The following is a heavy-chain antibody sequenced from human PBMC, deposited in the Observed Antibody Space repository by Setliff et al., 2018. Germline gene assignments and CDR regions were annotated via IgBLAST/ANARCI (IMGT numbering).Heavy chain of an antibody. J-gene: IGHJ4*02. V-gene: IGHV1-8*01. CDR3: ARRGTDSPIAAAVLL. CDR1: GYTFTSYD. Sequence: ASVKVSCKTSGYTFTSYDINWVRQATGQGLEWMGWMNPNSGNTGYAQKFQGRVTMTRNTSISTAYMELSSLRSEDTAVYYCARRGTDSPIAAAVLLWGQGTLVTVSS. D-gene: IGHD6-13*01. CDR2: MNPNSGNT.